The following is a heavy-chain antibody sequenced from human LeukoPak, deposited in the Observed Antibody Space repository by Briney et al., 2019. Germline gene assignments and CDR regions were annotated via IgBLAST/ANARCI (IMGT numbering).Heavy chain of an antibody. V-gene: IGHV3-48*03. D-gene: IGHD3-3*01. CDR1: GFTFSSYE. CDR3: ARENLMGFWSGYSVDS. J-gene: IGHJ4*02. Sequence: GESLKISCAASGFTFSSYEMNWVRQAPGKGLEWVSYISSSGSTIYYADSVKGRFTISRDNAKNSLYLQMNSLRAEDTAVYYCARENLMGFWSGYSVDSWGQGTLVTVSS. CDR2: ISSSGSTI.